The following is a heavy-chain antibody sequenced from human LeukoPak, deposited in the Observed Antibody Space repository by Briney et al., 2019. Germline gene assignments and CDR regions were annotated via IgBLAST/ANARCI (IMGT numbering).Heavy chain of an antibody. CDR3: ARVPGYDFWSGYSIYYYYYGMDV. J-gene: IGHJ6*02. V-gene: IGHV1-8*02. D-gene: IGHD3-3*01. CDR1: GYTFTGYY. CDR2: MNPNSGNT. Sequence: GASVKVSCKASGYTFTGYYMHWVRQAPGQGLEWMGWMNPNSGNTGYAQKFQGRVTMTRNTSISTAYMELSSLRSEDTAVYYCARVPGYDFWSGYSIYYYYYGMDVWGQGTTVTVSS.